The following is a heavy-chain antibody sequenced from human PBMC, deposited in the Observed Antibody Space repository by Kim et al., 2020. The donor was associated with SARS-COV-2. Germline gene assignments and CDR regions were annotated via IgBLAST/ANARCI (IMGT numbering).Heavy chain of an antibody. V-gene: IGHV1-69*13. D-gene: IGHD3-3*01. J-gene: IGHJ6*02. CDR1: GDTFSSYA. Sequence: SVKVSCKASGDTFSSYAISWVRQAPGQGLEWMGGIIPIFGTANYAQKFQGRVTITADESTSTAYMELSSLRSEDTAVYYCARIDFWSGRNEDYYGMDVWGQGTTVTVSS. CDR2: IIPIFGTA. CDR3: ARIDFWSGRNEDYYGMDV.